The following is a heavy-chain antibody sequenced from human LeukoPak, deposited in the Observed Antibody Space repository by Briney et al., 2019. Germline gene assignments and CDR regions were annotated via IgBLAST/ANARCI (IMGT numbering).Heavy chain of an antibody. CDR1: GYSFTNYA. CDR2: ISAYNGNT. Sequence: GASVKVSCKASGYSFTNYAITWVRQAPGQGLEWMGWISAYNGNTKYAQNLQDRITMSTDTSTSTAYMEVRSLRSDDTAVYYCARDYDSGSFWGLFDYWGQGTLVTVSS. D-gene: IGHD1-26*01. J-gene: IGHJ4*02. CDR3: ARDYDSGSFWGLFDY. V-gene: IGHV1-18*01.